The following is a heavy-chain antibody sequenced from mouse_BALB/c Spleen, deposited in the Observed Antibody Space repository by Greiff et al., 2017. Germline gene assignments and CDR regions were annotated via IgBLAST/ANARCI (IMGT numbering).Heavy chain of an antibody. D-gene: IGHD2-10*02. V-gene: IGHV1S29*02. Sequence: EVQLQQSGPELVKPGASVKISCKASGYTFTDYNMHWVKQSHGKSLEWIGYIYPYNGGTGYNQKFKSKATLTVDNSSSTAYMELRSLTSEDSAVYYCARSYGNYVAWFAYWGQGTMVTVSA. CDR2: IYPYNGGT. J-gene: IGHJ3*01. CDR3: ARSYGNYVAWFAY. CDR1: GYTFTDYN.